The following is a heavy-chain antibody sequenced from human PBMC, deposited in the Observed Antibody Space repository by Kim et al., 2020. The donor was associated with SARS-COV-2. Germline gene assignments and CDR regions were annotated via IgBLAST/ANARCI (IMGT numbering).Heavy chain of an antibody. V-gene: IGHV3-30*04. CDR1: GFTFSSYA. D-gene: IGHD6-13*01. CDR3: ARGQQAPN. J-gene: IGHJ4*02. Sequence: GGSLRLSCAASGFTFSSYAMHWVRQAPGKGLEWVAVISYDGSNKYYADSVKGRFTISRDNSKNTLYLQMNSLRAEDTAVYYCARGQQAPNWGQGTLVTVSS. CDR2: ISYDGSNK.